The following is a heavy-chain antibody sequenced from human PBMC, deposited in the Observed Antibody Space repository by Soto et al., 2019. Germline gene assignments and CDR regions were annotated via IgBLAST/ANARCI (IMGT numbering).Heavy chain of an antibody. J-gene: IGHJ3*02. D-gene: IGHD2-15*01. Sequence: GGSLRLSCAASGFTFSSYSMNWVRQAPGKGLEWVSSISSSSSYIYYADSVKGRFTISRDNAKNSLYLQMNSLRAEDTAVYYCARELRITREDIVVVVAAKFAFDIWGQGTMVTVSS. CDR1: GFTFSSYS. V-gene: IGHV3-21*01. CDR2: ISSSSSYI. CDR3: ARELRITREDIVVVVAAKFAFDI.